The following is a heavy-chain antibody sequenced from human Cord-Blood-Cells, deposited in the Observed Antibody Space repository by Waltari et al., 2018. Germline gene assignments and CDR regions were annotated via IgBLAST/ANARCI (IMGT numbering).Heavy chain of an antibody. CDR1: GGSFRGYY. J-gene: IGHJ4*02. V-gene: IGHV4-34*01. Sequence: QVQLQQWGAGLLKPSETLSLTCAVYGGSFRGYYCSWIRQPPGKGLEWIGEIKHSGSTNYNPSLKSRVTISVDTSKNQFSLKLSSVTAADTAVYYCARGMKGFWSGYYYFDYWGQGTLVTVSS. CDR2: IKHSGST. D-gene: IGHD3-3*01. CDR3: ARGMKGFWSGYYYFDY.